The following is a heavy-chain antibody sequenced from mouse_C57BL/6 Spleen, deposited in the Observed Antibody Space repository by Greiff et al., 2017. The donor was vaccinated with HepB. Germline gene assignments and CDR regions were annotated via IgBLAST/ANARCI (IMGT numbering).Heavy chain of an antibody. CDR1: GYTFTSYT. CDR3: ARGYYYGSSYDWYFDV. CDR2: INPSSGYT. V-gene: IGHV1-4*01. J-gene: IGHJ1*03. D-gene: IGHD1-1*01. Sequence: QVQLKHSGAELARPGASVKMSCKASGYTFTSYTMHWVKQRPGQGLEWIGYINPSSGYTKSNQKFKDKATLTADKSSSTAYMQLSSLTSEDSAVYYCARGYYYGSSYDWYFDVWGTGTTVTVSS.